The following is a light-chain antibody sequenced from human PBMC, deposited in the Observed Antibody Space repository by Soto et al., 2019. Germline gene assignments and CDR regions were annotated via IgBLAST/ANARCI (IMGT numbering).Light chain of an antibody. Sequence: QSVLTQPPSVSGAPGQRVTISCTGSXSNIGAGYDVHWYQQLPGTAPKLLIYGNSNRPSGVPDRFSGSKSGTSASLAITGLQAEDEADYYCQSYDSSLRVFGGGTKLTVL. J-gene: IGLJ3*02. CDR2: GNS. CDR3: QSYDSSLRV. CDR1: XSNIGAGYD. V-gene: IGLV1-40*01.